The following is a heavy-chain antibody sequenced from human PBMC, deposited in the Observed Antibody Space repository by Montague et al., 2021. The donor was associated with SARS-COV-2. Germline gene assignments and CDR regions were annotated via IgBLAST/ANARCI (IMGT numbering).Heavy chain of an antibody. D-gene: IGHD3-22*01. V-gene: IGHV4-39*01. J-gene: IGHJ1*01. Sequence: SETLSLTCTVSGDSIGSSSYYWGWIRQPPVKGLEWIGSIYHDGNTYYNPSLKTRVSLSIDERKNQFSLKFYSVTVADTAVYSCARGPKMGGSGYYYNWGQGILVTVSS. CDR2: IYHDGNT. CDR3: ARGPKMGGSGYYYN. CDR1: GDSIGSSSYY.